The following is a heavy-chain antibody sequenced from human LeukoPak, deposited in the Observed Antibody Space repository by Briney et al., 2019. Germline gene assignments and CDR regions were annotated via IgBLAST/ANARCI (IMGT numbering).Heavy chain of an antibody. Sequence: GGSLTLSCAASGFTFSDWYMNWVRQAPGKGLEWLSCIGTRSTNTHYADSVKGRFTISRDNTKNSVHLQLKNVRAEDTAVYYCARPCGGDCSFLDIWGQGTMVTVSS. CDR2: IGTRSTNT. J-gene: IGHJ3*02. CDR3: ARPCGGDCSFLDI. V-gene: IGHV3-11*01. CDR1: GFTFSDWY. D-gene: IGHD2-21*01.